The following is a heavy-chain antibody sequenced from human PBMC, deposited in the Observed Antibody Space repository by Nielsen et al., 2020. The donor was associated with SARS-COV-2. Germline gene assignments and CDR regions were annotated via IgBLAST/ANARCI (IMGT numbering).Heavy chain of an antibody. D-gene: IGHD1-7*01. Sequence: GESLKISCKGSGYSFTSYWIGWVRQMPGKGLEWMGIIYPGDSDTRYSPSFQGQVTISADKSISTAYLQWSSLKASDTAMYYCARIIRYNWDSNWFDPWGQGTLATVSS. J-gene: IGHJ5*02. CDR2: IYPGDSDT. CDR1: GYSFTSYW. CDR3: ARIIRYNWDSNWFDP. V-gene: IGHV5-51*01.